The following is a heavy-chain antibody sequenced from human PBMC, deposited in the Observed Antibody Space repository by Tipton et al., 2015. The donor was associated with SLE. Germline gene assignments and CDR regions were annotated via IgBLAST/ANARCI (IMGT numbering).Heavy chain of an antibody. CDR2: IYTSENI. CDR3: ARSGGEPYYYVSSGFYPD. J-gene: IGHJ3*01. V-gene: IGHV4-61*09. Sequence: TLSLTCTVSGGSISSSSYYWGWIRQPPGKGLEWIGHIYTSENINYNPSLKSRVTISVDTSKNQFSLKLSSVTAADTAVYYCARSGGEPYYYVSSGFYPDWGQGTLVTVSS. D-gene: IGHD3-22*01. CDR1: GGSISSSSYY.